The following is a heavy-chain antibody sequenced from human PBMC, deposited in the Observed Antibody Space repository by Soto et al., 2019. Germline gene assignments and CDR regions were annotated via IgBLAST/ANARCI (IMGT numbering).Heavy chain of an antibody. J-gene: IGHJ4*02. V-gene: IGHV4-30-4*01. Sequence: PSETLSLTCTVSGGTISIGDYYLRWIRQPPGKGLEWIGYIYYTGTTYYNPSLKSRLTISVDKSKNQFSLKLTSVTAADTAVYFCARYQSGPFDSWGQGTLFTVSS. D-gene: IGHD2-2*01. CDR1: GGTISIGDYY. CDR2: IYYTGTT. CDR3: ARYQSGPFDS.